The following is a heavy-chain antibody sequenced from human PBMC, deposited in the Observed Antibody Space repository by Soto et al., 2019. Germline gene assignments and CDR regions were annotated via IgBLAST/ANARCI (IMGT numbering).Heavy chain of an antibody. D-gene: IGHD2-21*01. V-gene: IGHV1-18*04. CDR1: GYTFKNYG. J-gene: IGHJ4*02. Sequence: VQLVQSGAGVKKPGASVKVSCETSGYTFKNYGISWLRQAPGQGPEWMGWINVNNGNANYAQKFQGRVTMTTEASTTTVYMELRSLTSDDTAVYYCARVGMGVVKAITYWGQGTLVTVAS. CDR3: ARVGMGVVKAITY. CDR2: INVNNGNA.